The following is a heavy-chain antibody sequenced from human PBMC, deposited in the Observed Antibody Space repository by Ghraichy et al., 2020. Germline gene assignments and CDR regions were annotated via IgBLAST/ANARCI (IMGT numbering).Heavy chain of an antibody. J-gene: IGHJ4*02. V-gene: IGHV3-23*01. Sequence: GSLRLSCAASGFTFSSYAMSWVRQAPGKGLEWVSAISGSGGSTYYADSVKGRFTISRDNSKNTLYLQMNSLRAEDTAVYYCAKDVQQLDTFDYWGQGTLVTVSS. CDR2: ISGSGGST. CDR1: GFTFSSYA. CDR3: AKDVQQLDTFDY. D-gene: IGHD6-13*01.